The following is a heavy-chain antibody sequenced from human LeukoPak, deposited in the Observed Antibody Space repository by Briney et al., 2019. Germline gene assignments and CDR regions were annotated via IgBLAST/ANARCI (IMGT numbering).Heavy chain of an antibody. J-gene: IGHJ3*02. V-gene: IGHV1-69*01. CDR1: GGTFSSYA. D-gene: IGHD1-20*01. Sequence: AASVKVSCKASGGTFSSYAISWVRQAPGQGLEWMGGIISIFGTANYAQKFQGRVTITADESTSTAYMELSSLRSEDTAVYYCARDPSTYNWNDQDAFDIWGQGTMVTVSS. CDR3: ARDPSTYNWNDQDAFDI. CDR2: IISIFGTA.